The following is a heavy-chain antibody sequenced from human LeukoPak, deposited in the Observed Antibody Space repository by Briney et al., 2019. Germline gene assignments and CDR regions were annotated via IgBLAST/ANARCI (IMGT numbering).Heavy chain of an antibody. CDR2: ISSSSSYI. CDR3: ASPARTDGL. CDR1: GFAFSSYS. D-gene: IGHD2-2*01. J-gene: IGHJ4*02. V-gene: IGHV3-21*01. Sequence: GGSLRLSCAASGFAFSSYSMNWVRQAPGKGLEWVSSISSSSSYIHYADSVKGRFTISRDNAKNSLYLQMNSLRAEDTAVYYCASPARTDGLWGQGTLVTVSS.